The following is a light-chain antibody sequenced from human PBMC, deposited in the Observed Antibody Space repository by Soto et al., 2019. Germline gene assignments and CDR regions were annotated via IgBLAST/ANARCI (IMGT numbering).Light chain of an antibody. CDR3: QQYNSYST. J-gene: IGKJ1*01. V-gene: IGKV1-5*03. CDR2: KAS. CDR1: QSISSW. Sequence: DIQMNQSPSTLSASVGDRVTITFRASQSISSWLAWYQQKPGKAPKLLLYKASSLESGVPSRFSGSGSGTEFTPAINSLQPDDFATYYYQQYNSYSTFGQGTKVEIK.